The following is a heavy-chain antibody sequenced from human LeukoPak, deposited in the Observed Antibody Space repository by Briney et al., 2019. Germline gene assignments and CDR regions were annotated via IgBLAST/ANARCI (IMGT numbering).Heavy chain of an antibody. CDR2: IYPGDSDT. D-gene: IGHD1-14*01. J-gene: IGHJ3*02. CDR3: ARTLGPIYTTDAFDI. Sequence: GESLKISCKGSGYSFTSYWIGWVRQMPGKGLEWMGIIYPGDSDTRYSPSFQGQVTISADKSISTAYLQWSSLKASDTAMYYCARTLGPIYTTDAFDIWGQGTMVTVSS. CDR1: GYSFTSYW. V-gene: IGHV5-51*01.